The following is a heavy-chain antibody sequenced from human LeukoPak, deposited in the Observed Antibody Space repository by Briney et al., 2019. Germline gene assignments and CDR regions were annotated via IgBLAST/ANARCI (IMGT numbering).Heavy chain of an antibody. CDR2: ISYDGSNK. V-gene: IGHV3-30*04. D-gene: IGHD2-8*01. CDR3: AKDRCSNGVGCYYYYMDV. J-gene: IGHJ6*03. CDR1: GFTFSSYA. Sequence: GGSLRLSCAASGFTFSSYAMHWVRQAPGKGLEWVAVISYDGSNKYYADSVKGRFTISRDNSKNTLYLQMNSLRGEDTAVYYCAKDRCSNGVGCYYYYMDVWGKGTTVTISS.